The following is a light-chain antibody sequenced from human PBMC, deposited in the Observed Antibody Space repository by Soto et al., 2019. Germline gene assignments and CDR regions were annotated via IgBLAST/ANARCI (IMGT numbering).Light chain of an antibody. Sequence: IQMSQSPSSLSASVGDEVAITCRASQTIMTYLNWYQLKPGKPPRLLIYAASSLQSGVPSRFSGSGSGTEFTLTISSLPPEDCASSSCQQSYNSPNPFGQGTNADMK. CDR2: AAS. CDR3: QQSYNSPNP. J-gene: IGKJ1*01. V-gene: IGKV1-39*01. CDR1: QTIMTY.